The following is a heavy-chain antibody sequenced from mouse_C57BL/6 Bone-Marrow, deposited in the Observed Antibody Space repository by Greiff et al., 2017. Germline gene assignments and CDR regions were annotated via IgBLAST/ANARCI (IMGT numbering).Heavy chain of an antibody. D-gene: IGHD2-3*01. CDR3: TRYDGYYEGWFAY. CDR1: GFNIKDDY. CDR2: IDPENGDT. Sequence: VQLQQSGAELVRPGASVKLSCTASGFNIKDDYMHWVKQRPEQGLEWIGWIDPENGDTEYASKFRGKATITADTSSNTAYLQLSSLTSEDTAVYYCTRYDGYYEGWFAYWGQGTLVIVSA. J-gene: IGHJ3*01. V-gene: IGHV14-4*01.